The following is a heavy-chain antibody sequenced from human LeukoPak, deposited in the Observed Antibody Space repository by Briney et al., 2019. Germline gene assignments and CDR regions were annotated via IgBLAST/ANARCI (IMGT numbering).Heavy chain of an antibody. J-gene: IGHJ6*02. D-gene: IGHD1-26*01. CDR1: GGSFSGYY. V-gene: IGHV4-34*01. Sequence: SETLSLTCAVYGGSFSGYYWSWIRQPPGKGREWVGEINHRGSTTYNPSLKSRVTISVDTSTTQSSLTLSSVTAEDTAVYYCARGRGAYYYYYGMDVWGPGTTVTVS. CDR3: ARGRGAYYYYYGMDV. CDR2: INHRGST.